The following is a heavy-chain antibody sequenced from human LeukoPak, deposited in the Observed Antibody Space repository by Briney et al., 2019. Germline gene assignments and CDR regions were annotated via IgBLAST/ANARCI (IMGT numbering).Heavy chain of an antibody. V-gene: IGHV3-23*01. CDR1: GFTFSSYS. J-gene: IGHJ4*02. D-gene: IGHD3-10*01. Sequence: GGSVRLSCAASGFTFSSYSMNWVRQAPGKGLEWVSAVSGSGRSTKYADSVKGRFTISRDNSKNTLYLQMNSLRVEDTAVYYCAKDGFGSGGLDLLRFDYWGRGTLVTAS. CDR2: VSGSGRST. CDR3: AKDGFGSGGLDLLRFDY.